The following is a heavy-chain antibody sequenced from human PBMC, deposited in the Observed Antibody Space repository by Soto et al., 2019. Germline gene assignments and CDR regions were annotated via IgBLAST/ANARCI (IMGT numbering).Heavy chain of an antibody. CDR2: INPNSGGT. D-gene: IGHD6-25*01. J-gene: IGHJ4*02. CDR3: ARDGVAAGNINFDY. Sequence: ASVKVSCKASGYTFTGYYMHWVRQAPGQGLEWMGWINPNSGGTNYAQKFQGWVTMTRDTSISTAYMELSRLRSDDTAVYYCARDGVAAGNINFDYWGQGTLVTVSS. V-gene: IGHV1-2*04. CDR1: GYTFTGYY.